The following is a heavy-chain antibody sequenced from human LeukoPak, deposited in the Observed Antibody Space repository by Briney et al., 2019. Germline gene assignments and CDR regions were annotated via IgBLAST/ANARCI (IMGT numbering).Heavy chain of an antibody. CDR3: ARRDGSSWYFFDY. CDR1: GGSISSSNW. CDR2: IYHSGST. D-gene: IGHD6-13*01. J-gene: IGHJ4*02. Sequence: SGTLSLTCAVSGGSISSSNWWSWVRQPPGKGLEWIGEIYHSGSTNYNPSLKSRVTISLDTSKNQFSLKMSSVTAADTAVYYCARRDGSSWYFFDYWGQGTLVTVSS. V-gene: IGHV4-4*02.